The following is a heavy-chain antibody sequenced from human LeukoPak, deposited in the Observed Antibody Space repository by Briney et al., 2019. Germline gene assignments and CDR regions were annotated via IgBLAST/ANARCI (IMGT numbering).Heavy chain of an antibody. D-gene: IGHD4-17*01. J-gene: IGHJ5*02. CDR3: ASTVPRDNWFDP. Sequence: PSETLSLTCTVSGGSISNGGYYWSWIRQHPGKGMEWIGYIYYSGSTYYNPSLKSRVTITVDTSKNQFSLKLSSVTAADTAVYYCASTVPRDNWFDPWGQGTLVTVSS. CDR2: IYYSGST. V-gene: IGHV4-31*03. CDR1: GGSISNGGYY.